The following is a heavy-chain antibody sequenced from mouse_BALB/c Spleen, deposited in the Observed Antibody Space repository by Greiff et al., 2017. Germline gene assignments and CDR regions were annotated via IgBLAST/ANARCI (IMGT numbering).Heavy chain of an antibody. CDR2: INPYNDGT. J-gene: IGHJ1*01. Sequence: VQLQQSGPELVKPGASVKMSCKASGYTFTSYVMHWVKQKPGQGLEWIGYINPYNDGTKYNEKFKGKATLTSDKSSSTAYMELSSLTSEDSAVYYCARYYGSRGWYFDVWGAGTTVTVSS. CDR1: GYTFTSYV. CDR3: ARYYGSRGWYFDV. V-gene: IGHV1-14*01. D-gene: IGHD1-1*01.